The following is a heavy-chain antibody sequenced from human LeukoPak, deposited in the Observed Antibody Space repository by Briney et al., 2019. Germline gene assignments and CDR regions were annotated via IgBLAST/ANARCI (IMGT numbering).Heavy chain of an antibody. V-gene: IGHV4-34*01. CDR1: GGSFSGYY. D-gene: IGHD2-2*01. CDR2: INHSGST. CDR3: ALRPRSRYCSSTSCPRGYYFDY. J-gene: IGHJ4*02. Sequence: SETLSLTCAVCGGSFSGYYWSWIRQPPGKGLEWIGEINHSGSTNYNPSLKSRVTISVDTSKNQFSLKLSSVTAADTAVYYCALRPRSRYCSSTSCPRGYYFDYWGQGTLVTVSS.